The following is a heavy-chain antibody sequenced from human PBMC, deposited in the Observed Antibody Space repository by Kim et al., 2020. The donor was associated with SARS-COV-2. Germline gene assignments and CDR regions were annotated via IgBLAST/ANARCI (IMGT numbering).Heavy chain of an antibody. CDR1: GGSISSYY. J-gene: IGHJ3*02. V-gene: IGHV4-59*13. Sequence: SETLSLTCTVSGGSISSYYWSWIRQPPGKGLEWIGYIYYSGSTNYNPSLKSRVTISVDTSKNQFSLKLSSVTAADTAVYYCASQEVVTAKSFDIWGQGTSVTVS. D-gene: IGHD2-21*02. CDR3: ASQEVVTAKSFDI. CDR2: IYYSGST.